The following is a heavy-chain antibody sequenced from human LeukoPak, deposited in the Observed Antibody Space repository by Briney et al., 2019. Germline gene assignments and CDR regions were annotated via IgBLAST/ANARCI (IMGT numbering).Heavy chain of an antibody. CDR1: GFTFGYHA. V-gene: IGHV3-49*04. J-gene: IGHJ4*02. CDR3: TRDIVSISQPYYFDY. CDR2: IRSQAYSGTT. Sequence: PGRSLRLSCTASGFTFGYHAINWVRQAPGGGLEWVGFIRSQAYSGTTEYATSVKDRFTISRDDSKSIAYLQMNSLKTEDTAVYYCTRDIVSISQPYYFDYWGQGTLVTVSS. D-gene: IGHD2-2*01.